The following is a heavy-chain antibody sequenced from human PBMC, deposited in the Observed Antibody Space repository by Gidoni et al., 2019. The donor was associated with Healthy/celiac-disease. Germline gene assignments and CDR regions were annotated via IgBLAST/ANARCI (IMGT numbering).Heavy chain of an antibody. J-gene: IGHJ4*02. V-gene: IGHV4-4*02. D-gene: IGHD5-12*01. CDR3: ARARDGYNYYFDY. Sequence: VTISVDKSKNQFSLKLSSVTAADTAVYYCARARDGYNYYFDYWGQGTLVTVSS.